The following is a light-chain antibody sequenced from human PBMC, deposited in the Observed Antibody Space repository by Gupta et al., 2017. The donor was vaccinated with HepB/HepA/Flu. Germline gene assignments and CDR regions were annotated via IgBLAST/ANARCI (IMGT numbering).Light chain of an antibody. Sequence: SALPPPASVSGSPGPSITISCTGTSSDVGGYNYVSWYQQHPGKAPKLMIYDVSNRPSGVSNRFSGSKSGNTASLTISGLQAEDEADYYCSSYTSSSTKVFGGGTKLTVL. CDR3: SSYTSSSTKV. V-gene: IGLV2-14*01. CDR1: SSDVGGYNY. CDR2: DVS. J-gene: IGLJ2*01.